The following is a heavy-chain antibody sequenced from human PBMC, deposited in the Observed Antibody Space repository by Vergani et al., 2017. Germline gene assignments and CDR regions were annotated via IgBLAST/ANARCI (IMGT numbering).Heavy chain of an antibody. Sequence: EVHLLESGGGLVQPGGSLRLSCAASGFTFSSYAMNWVRQAPGKGLEWVSAISGSDGSTYYADSVKGRLTISRDNSKNTLYLQMNSLRAEDTAVYYCAKDTPPIVVVPAASHDAFDIWGQGTMVTVSS. CDR3: AKDTPPIVVVPAASHDAFDI. J-gene: IGHJ3*02. D-gene: IGHD2-2*01. CDR1: GFTFSSYA. V-gene: IGHV3-23*01. CDR2: ISGSDGST.